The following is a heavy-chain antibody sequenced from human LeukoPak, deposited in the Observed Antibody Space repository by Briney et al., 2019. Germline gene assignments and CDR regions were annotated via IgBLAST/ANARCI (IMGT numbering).Heavy chain of an antibody. J-gene: IGHJ4*02. CDR2: ISSSSSYI. D-gene: IGHD2-15*01. Sequence: GGSLRLSCAASGFTFSSYSMNWVRQAPGKGLEWVSSISSSSSYIHYADSVKGRFTISRDNAKNSLYLQMSSLRAEDTAVYYCARDPGALGAEYCSGGSCPDFCWGQGTLVTVSS. CDR3: ARDPGALGAEYCSGGSCPDFC. V-gene: IGHV3-21*01. CDR1: GFTFSSYS.